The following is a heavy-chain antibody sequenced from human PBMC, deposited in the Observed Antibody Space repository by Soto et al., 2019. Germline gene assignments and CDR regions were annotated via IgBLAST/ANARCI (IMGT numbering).Heavy chain of an antibody. CDR2: IKPDGSTT. CDR1: GFTFSSSW. J-gene: IGHJ4*02. V-gene: IGHV3-7*05. CDR3: ARDSSRGGDFDY. D-gene: IGHD3-10*01. Sequence: EVQLVESGGGLVQPGGSLRLSCAASGFTFSSSWMGWVRQASGKGLEWVANIKPDGSTTYYGDSLRGRFTVSRDNGNNLLYLQMHSLRAEDTAVYYCARDSSRGGDFDYWGQGTLVTVSS.